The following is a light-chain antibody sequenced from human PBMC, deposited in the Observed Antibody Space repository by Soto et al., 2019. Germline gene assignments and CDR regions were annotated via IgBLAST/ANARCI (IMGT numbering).Light chain of an antibody. CDR3: SSYTSIRILV. CDR2: DVT. Sequence: QSALTQPASVSGSPGQSITISCTGTRSDVGGYNYVSWYQHHPGKAPKLMIYDVTNRPSGVSNRFSGSKSGNTASLTLSGLQAEDEADYYCSSYTSIRILVFGGGTKVTVL. J-gene: IGLJ2*01. V-gene: IGLV2-14*03. CDR1: RSDVGGYNY.